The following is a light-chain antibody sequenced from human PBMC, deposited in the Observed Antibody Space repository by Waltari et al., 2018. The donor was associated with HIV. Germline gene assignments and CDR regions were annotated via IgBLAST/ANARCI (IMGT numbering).Light chain of an antibody. Sequence: DIQMTQSPSSLSASVGDRVTISCRASQGIRNDLDWYQQKPGKAPKRLIYTASSLQSGVPSRFSGSGSGTEFTLTVSSLQPEDFATYYCLQHNSYPRTFGQGTKVEIK. CDR1: QGIRND. CDR2: TAS. V-gene: IGKV1-17*01. J-gene: IGKJ1*01. CDR3: LQHNSYPRT.